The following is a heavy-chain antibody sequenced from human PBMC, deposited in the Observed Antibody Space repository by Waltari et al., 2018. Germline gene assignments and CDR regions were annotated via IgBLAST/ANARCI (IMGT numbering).Heavy chain of an antibody. Sequence: EVQLVESGGDLVQPGGSLRLSCVASVFIFSTYWMDWVRQAPGKGLVWVSRINSDGSSTTYADSVKGQFTISRDNAKNTLYLHMSSLRAEDTAVYYCVRENIAAAGLESWGQGTLVTVSS. CDR3: VRENIAAAGLES. J-gene: IGHJ4*02. V-gene: IGHV3-74*01. CDR1: VFIFSTYW. D-gene: IGHD6-13*01. CDR2: INSDGSST.